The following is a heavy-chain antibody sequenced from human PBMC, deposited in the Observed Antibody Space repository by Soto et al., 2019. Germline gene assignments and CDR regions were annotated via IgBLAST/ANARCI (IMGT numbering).Heavy chain of an antibody. CDR1: GFTFSGYW. J-gene: IGHJ4*02. Sequence: EVQLVESGGGLVQPGGSLRLSCAASGFTFSGYWMHWVRQAPGKGLVWVSRIKSDGSSTSYADSVKGRFTISRDNAKEKLYLQMNSLRAEDTAVYYCARSMARGVMVFDYWGQGTLVAVSS. D-gene: IGHD3-10*01. V-gene: IGHV3-74*01. CDR2: IKSDGSST. CDR3: ARSMARGVMVFDY.